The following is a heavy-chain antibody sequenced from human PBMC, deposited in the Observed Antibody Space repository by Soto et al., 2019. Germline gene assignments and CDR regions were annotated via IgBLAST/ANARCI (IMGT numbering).Heavy chain of an antibody. V-gene: IGHV1-69*02. J-gene: IGHJ4*02. CDR2: IIPILGIA. Sequence: SVKVSCKASGGTFSSYTISWVRQAPGQGLEWMGRIIPILGIANYAQKFQGRVTITADKSTSTAYMELSSLRSEDTAVYYCASQMGIAAAGRFDYWGQGTLVTVSS. D-gene: IGHD6-13*01. CDR1: GGTFSSYT. CDR3: ASQMGIAAAGRFDY.